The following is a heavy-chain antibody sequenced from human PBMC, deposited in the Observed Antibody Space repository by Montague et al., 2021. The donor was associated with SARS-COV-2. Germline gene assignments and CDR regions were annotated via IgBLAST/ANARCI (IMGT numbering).Heavy chain of an antibody. Sequence: SLRLSCAASGFTFSGYAMHWVRQAPGKGLEWAAVISYDGSNKYYADSVKGRFTISRDNSKNTLYLQMNSLRAEDTAVYYCARGGQVRLHGDYDYYYYGMDFWGQGTTVTVSS. CDR1: GFTFSGYA. V-gene: IGHV3-30*04. CDR3: ARGGQVRLHGDYDYYYYGMDF. CDR2: ISYDGSNK. J-gene: IGHJ6*02. D-gene: IGHD4-17*01.